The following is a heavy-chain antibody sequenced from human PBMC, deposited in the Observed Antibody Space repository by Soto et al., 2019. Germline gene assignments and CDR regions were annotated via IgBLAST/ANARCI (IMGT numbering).Heavy chain of an antibody. CDR1: GGCMSNSTDY. CDR3: ARDLWGYCGTDCYPLDV. Sequence: SETVSLTCSLSGGCMSNSTDYWGWIRQPPGKGLEWIATIYYSGKTYYNPSLKSRVTISVDTSKNQFSLKLNSVTAADTAVYYCARDLWGYCGTDCYPLDVWGQGTTVT. V-gene: IGHV4-39*07. CDR2: IYYSGKT. D-gene: IGHD2-21*02. J-gene: IGHJ6*02.